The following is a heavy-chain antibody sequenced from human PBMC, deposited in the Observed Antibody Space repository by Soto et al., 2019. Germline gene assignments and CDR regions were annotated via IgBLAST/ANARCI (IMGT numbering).Heavy chain of an antibody. Sequence: QVQLVQSGAEVTNPGASVKVSCRPSGYTFTDYYLHWVRQAPGQGLEWMGWINPQSGGKNYAQRFRVWGTLTRDSSIGTAYMELSRLKSDSTAVFYCARVPNFFEYSSPTPAYHFDYWGQGTLVTVSS. CDR3: ARVPNFFEYSSPTPAYHFDY. CDR2: INPQSGGK. V-gene: IGHV1-2*04. D-gene: IGHD6-6*01. J-gene: IGHJ4*02. CDR1: GYTFTDYY.